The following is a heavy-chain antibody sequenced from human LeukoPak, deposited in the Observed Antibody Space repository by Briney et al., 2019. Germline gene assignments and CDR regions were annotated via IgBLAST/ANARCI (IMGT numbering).Heavy chain of an antibody. V-gene: IGHV3-21*01. CDR3: VRQMVGASFDY. D-gene: IGHD1-26*01. CDR1: GFTFSSHS. Sequence: GGSLRLSCSASGFTFSSHSVDWVRHTPGKGLEWVSSISSRRSYIYYADSLKGRFTISRDNAENSVYLQMNSLRAEDTAVYYCVRQMVGASFDYWGQGTLVTVSS. CDR2: ISSRRSYI. J-gene: IGHJ4*02.